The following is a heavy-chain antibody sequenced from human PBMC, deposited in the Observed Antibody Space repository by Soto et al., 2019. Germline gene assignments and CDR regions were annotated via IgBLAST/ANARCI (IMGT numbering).Heavy chain of an antibody. CDR1: GYTFTTYG. CDR3: ARDPYLGDHQY. D-gene: IGHD3-16*01. V-gene: IGHV1-18*01. CDR2: ISAYSGMT. J-gene: IGHJ4*02. Sequence: QVQLVQSGGEVKKPGASVKVSCKTSGYTFTTYGISWVRQAPGQGLEWVGWISAYSGMTHNAQKFQGKVTMTTDTSTNTAYLGLRSLRSDDTAVYYCARDPYLGDHQYWGQGTLVTVSS.